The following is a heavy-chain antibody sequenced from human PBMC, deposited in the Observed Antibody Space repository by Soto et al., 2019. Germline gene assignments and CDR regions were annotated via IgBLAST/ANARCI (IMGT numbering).Heavy chain of an antibody. V-gene: IGHV1-18*01. CDR3: ARILRMITFGGVAKHGMDV. J-gene: IGHJ6*02. D-gene: IGHD3-16*01. CDR2: ISAYNGNT. Sequence: ASVKVSCKASGYTFTSYGISWVRQAPGQGLEWMGWISAYNGNTNYAQKLQGRVTMTTDTSTSTAYMELRSLRSDDTAVYYCARILRMITFGGVAKHGMDVWGQGTTVTVSS. CDR1: GYTFTSYG.